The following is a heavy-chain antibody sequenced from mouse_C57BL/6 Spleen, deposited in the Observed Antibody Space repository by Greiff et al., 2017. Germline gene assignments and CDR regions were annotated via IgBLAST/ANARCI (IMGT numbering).Heavy chain of an antibody. D-gene: IGHD3-3*01. CDR2: IDPSDSYT. CDR3: ARGTGRAGG. V-gene: IGHV1-50*01. Sequence: QVQLQQPGAELVKPGASVKLSCKASGYTFTSYWMQWVKQRPGQGLEWIGEIDPSDSYTNYNQKFKGKATLTVDTSSSTAYMQRSSLTSEDSAVYYCARGTGRAGGWGQGTTLTV. CDR1: GYTFTSYW. J-gene: IGHJ2*01.